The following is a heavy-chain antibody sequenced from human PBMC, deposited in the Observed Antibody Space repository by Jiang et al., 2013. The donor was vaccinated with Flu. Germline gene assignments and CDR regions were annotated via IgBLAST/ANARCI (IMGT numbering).Heavy chain of an antibody. CDR2: IYYSGST. V-gene: IGHV4-31*03. J-gene: IGHJ4*02. CDR3: ARDYYDSSGYYRIDY. Sequence: GSGLVKPSQTLSLTCTVSGGSISSGGYYWSWIRQHPGKGLEWIGYIYYSGSTYYNPSLKSRVTISVDTSKNQFSLKLSSVTAADTAVYYCARDYYDSSGYYRIDYWGQGTLVTVSS. D-gene: IGHD3-22*01. CDR1: GGSISSGGYY.